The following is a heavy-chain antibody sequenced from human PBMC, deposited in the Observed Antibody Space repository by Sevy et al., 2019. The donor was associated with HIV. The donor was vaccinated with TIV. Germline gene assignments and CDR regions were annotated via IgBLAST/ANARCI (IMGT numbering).Heavy chain of an antibody. CDR2: MWFDGSNT. CDR1: GFTFSTYG. D-gene: IGHD4-17*01. J-gene: IGHJ4*02. Sequence: GGSLRFSCAASGFTFSTYGMHWVRQAPGKGLEWVAVMWFDGSNTYYADYVKGRFTISRDIAKNTLHLQMNSLRAEDTAVYYCARDLEFYDYGDYGPAFMPDYWGQGTLVTVSS. V-gene: IGHV3-33*01. CDR3: ARDLEFYDYGDYGPAFMPDY.